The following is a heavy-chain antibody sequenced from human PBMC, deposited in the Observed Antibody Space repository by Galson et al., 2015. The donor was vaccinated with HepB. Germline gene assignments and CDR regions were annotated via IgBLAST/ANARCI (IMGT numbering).Heavy chain of an antibody. V-gene: IGHV3-48*02. Sequence: SLRLSCAASGFIFSDYGMNWVRQAPGKGLEWVSHISSTSRDIYYADSVKGRFTISRDNAKNSLFLQMYGLRDEDTAVYYCAREWNDWGQGTLVTVSS. CDR2: ISSTSRDI. D-gene: IGHD1-1*01. CDR1: GFIFSDYG. J-gene: IGHJ1*01. CDR3: AREWND.